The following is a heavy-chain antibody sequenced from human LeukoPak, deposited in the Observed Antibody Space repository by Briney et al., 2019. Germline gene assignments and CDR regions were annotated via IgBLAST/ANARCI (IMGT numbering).Heavy chain of an antibody. V-gene: IGHV1-3*01. CDR1: GYTFTSYA. D-gene: IGHD5-18*01. CDR3: VRTRIYSYGPGEETHFDY. Sequence: GASVKVSCKASGYTFTSYAMHWVRQAPGQRLEWMGWINAGNGNTKYSQKFQGRVTITRDTSASTAYMELSSLRSEDTAVYYCVRTRIYSYGPGEETHFDYWGQGTLVTVSS. J-gene: IGHJ4*02. CDR2: INAGNGNT.